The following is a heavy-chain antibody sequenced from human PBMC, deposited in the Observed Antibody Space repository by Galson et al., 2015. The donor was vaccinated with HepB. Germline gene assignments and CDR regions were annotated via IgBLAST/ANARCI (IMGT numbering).Heavy chain of an antibody. V-gene: IGHV4-61*02. Sequence: LSLTCTVSGGSISSGSYYWSWIRQPAGKGLEWIGRIYTSGSTNYNPSLKSRVTISVDTSKNQFSLKLSSVTAADTAVYYCARGGYGGIRGKGPDYWGQGTLVTVSS. D-gene: IGHD3-10*01. CDR2: IYTSGST. CDR1: GGSISSGSYY. CDR3: ARGGYGGIRGKGPDY. J-gene: IGHJ4*02.